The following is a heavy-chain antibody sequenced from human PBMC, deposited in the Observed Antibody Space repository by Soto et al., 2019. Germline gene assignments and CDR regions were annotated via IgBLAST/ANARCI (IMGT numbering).Heavy chain of an antibody. CDR3: ATDTPVVTFLFDY. J-gene: IGHJ4*02. Sequence: EVQLLESGGGLVQPGGSLRLSCTASGFTFFTYAMSWVRQAPGKGLEWVSGITDTGDSTYYADSVKGRFTISRDNSKDTLYLQMNSLRAEDTAVYYCATDTPVVTFLFDYWGQGILVTVSS. CDR1: GFTFFTYA. CDR2: ITDTGDST. V-gene: IGHV3-23*01. D-gene: IGHD2-21*02.